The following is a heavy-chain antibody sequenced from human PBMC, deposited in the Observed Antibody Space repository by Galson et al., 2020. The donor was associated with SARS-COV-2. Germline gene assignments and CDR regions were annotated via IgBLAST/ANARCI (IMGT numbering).Heavy chain of an antibody. J-gene: IGHJ6*02. D-gene: IGHD6-13*01. CDR2: ISSSSSTI. CDR3: ARDREFSSSWFGYYYGMDV. Sequence: GESLKISCAASGFTFSSYSMNWVRQAPGKGLEWVSYISSSSSTIYYADSVKGRFTISRDNAKNSLYLQMNSLRAEDTAVYYCARDREFSSSWFGYYYGMDVWGQGTTVTVSS. V-gene: IGHV3-48*04. CDR1: GFTFSSYS.